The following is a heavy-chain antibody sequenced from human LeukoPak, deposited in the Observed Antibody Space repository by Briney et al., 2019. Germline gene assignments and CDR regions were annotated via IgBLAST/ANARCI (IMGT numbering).Heavy chain of an antibody. D-gene: IGHD2-2*01. V-gene: IGHV4-34*01. CDR1: GGSFSGYY. CDR3: ATTGYCSSTSCYSDDAFDI. CDR2: INHSGST. Sequence: SETLSLTCAVYGGSFSGYYWSWIRQPPGKGLEWIGEINHSGSTNYNPSLKSRVTISVDTSKNQFSLKLSSVTAADTAVYYCATTGYCSSTSCYSDDAFDIWGQGTMVTVSS. J-gene: IGHJ3*02.